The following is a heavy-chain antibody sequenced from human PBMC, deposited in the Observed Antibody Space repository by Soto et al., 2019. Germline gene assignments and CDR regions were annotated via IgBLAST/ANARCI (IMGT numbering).Heavy chain of an antibody. CDR1: GGSISSGGYS. CDR2: IYHSGST. V-gene: IGHV4-30-2*01. J-gene: IGHJ6*02. D-gene: IGHD2-15*01. CDR3: ARGTYCSGGSCYRNYYYYGMDV. Sequence: QLQLQESGSGLVKPSQTLSLTCAVSGGSISSGGYSWSWIRQPPGKGLEWIGYIYHSGSTYYNPSLKSRLTISVDRSKNQCSLKLSSVTAADTAVYYCARGTYCSGGSCYRNYYYYGMDVWGQGTTVTVSS.